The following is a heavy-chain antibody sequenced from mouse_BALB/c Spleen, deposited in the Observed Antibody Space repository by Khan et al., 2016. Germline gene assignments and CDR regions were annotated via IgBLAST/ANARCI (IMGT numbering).Heavy chain of an antibody. CDR3: ATRYDYTSVEGFGY. CDR1: GIAFSNYD. Sequence: EVELVESGGGLVKPGGSLKLSCAASGIAFSNYDMSWVRQTPEKRLEWVAYIINGGGTTYYPDTVKGRFTISRDNAKNTLYLQMTTLKSEDTAMSFFATRYDYTSVEGFGYWGQGTLVTVSA. D-gene: IGHD1-2*01. CDR2: IINGGGTT. J-gene: IGHJ3*01. V-gene: IGHV5-12-1*01.